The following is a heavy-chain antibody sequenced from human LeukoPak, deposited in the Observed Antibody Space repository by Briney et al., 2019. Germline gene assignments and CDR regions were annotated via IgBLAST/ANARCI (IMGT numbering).Heavy chain of an antibody. D-gene: IGHD1-26*01. V-gene: IGHV4-38-2*02. Sequence: PSETLSLTCTVSGYSISSGYYWGWIRQPPGKGLEWIGSIYHSGSTYYNPSLKSRVTISVDTSKNQFSLKLSSVTAADTAVYYCAREKWELRAFYFDYWGQGTLVTVSS. J-gene: IGHJ4*02. CDR3: AREKWELRAFYFDY. CDR2: IYHSGST. CDR1: GYSISSGYY.